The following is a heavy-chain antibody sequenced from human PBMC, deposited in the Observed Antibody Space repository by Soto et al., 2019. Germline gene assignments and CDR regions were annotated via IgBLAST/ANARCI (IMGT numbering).Heavy chain of an antibody. CDR2: ISYDGSNK. V-gene: IGHV3-30-3*01. CDR1: GFTVSSNY. CDR3: ARDRLRYNWNDFPYYYYGMDV. D-gene: IGHD1-1*01. J-gene: IGHJ6*02. Sequence: GGSLRLSCAASGFTVSSNYMSWVRQAPGKGLEWVAVISYDGSNKYYADSVKGRFTISRDNSKNTLYLQMNSLRAEDTAVYYCARDRLRYNWNDFPYYYYGMDVWGQGTTVTVSS.